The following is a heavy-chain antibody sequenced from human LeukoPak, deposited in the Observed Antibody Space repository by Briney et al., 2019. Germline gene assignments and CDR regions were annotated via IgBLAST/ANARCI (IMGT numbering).Heavy chain of an antibody. V-gene: IGHV1-18*01. Sequence: ASVKVSCKASGYNSISYGVSWVRQAPGQGLEWMGWVSTYNGNTNYAQNLQYRVTMTTDPATSTAYMELTNLRSGDTAVYYCARSGYCSSSSCYRESDGLDFWGQGTMVTVSS. J-gene: IGHJ3*01. D-gene: IGHD2-2*01. CDR3: ARSGYCSSSSCYRESDGLDF. CDR2: VSTYNGNT. CDR1: GYNSISYG.